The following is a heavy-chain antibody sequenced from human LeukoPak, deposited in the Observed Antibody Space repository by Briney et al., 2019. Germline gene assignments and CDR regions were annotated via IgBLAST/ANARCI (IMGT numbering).Heavy chain of an antibody. CDR1: GFTFSNYW. V-gene: IGHV3-7*01. CDR3: ARDFFGSARFYRSDPFDY. J-gene: IGHJ4*02. D-gene: IGHD3-10*01. Sequence: GGSLRLSCEASGFTFSNYWMSWVRQAPGKGLEWVANIKQDGSEKYYVDSVEGRFTISRDNAKNSLYLQMNSLRAEDTAVCYCARDFFGSARFYRSDPFDYWGQGTLVSVSS. CDR2: IKQDGSEK.